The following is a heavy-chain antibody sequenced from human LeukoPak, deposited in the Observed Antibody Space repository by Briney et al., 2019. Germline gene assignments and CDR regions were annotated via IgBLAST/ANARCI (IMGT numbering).Heavy chain of an antibody. J-gene: IGHJ4*02. V-gene: IGHV3-23*01. Sequence: PGGSLRLSCAASGFTFSSYGMSWVRQAPGKGLEWVSAISGSGGSTYYADSVKGRFTISRDNSKNTLYLQMNSLRAEDTAVYYCAKDLEGGAAAGPFDYWGQGTLVTVSS. D-gene: IGHD6-13*01. CDR3: AKDLEGGAAAGPFDY. CDR2: ISGSGGST. CDR1: GFTFSSYG.